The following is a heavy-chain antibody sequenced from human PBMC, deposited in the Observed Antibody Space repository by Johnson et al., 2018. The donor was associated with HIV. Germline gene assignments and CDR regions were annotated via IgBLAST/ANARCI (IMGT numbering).Heavy chain of an antibody. D-gene: IGHD4-17*01. CDR2: ISYDGSNK. J-gene: IGHJ3*02. CDR1: GVTFSSHA. Sequence: AAGGVTFSSHAMHWVRQAPGKGLDWVTVISYDGSNKYYADSVKGRFTISRDNSKNTLYLQMNSLRAEDTAVYYCARGGLGDYVVAFDIWGQGTMVTVSS. V-gene: IGHV3-30-3*01. CDR3: ARGGLGDYVVAFDI.